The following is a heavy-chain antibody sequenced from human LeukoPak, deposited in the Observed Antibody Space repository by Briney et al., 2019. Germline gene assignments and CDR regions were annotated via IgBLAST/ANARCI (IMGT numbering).Heavy chain of an antibody. CDR3: ARRVAARPFDS. J-gene: IGHJ4*02. D-gene: IGHD6-6*01. V-gene: IGHV5-51*01. Sequence: GESLKIFCKGSGYSFTNYWIGWVRQMPGKGLEWMGIIFPGDSDTRYSPSFQGQVTISVDKSISTAYLQWSSLKASDTAMYYCARRVAARPFDSWGQGTLVTVSS. CDR1: GYSFTNYW. CDR2: IFPGDSDT.